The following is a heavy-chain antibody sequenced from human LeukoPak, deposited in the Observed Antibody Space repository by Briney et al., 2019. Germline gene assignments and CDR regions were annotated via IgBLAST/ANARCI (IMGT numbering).Heavy chain of an antibody. CDR3: ARDRGPYCSSTSCYGYYYMDV. J-gene: IGHJ6*03. V-gene: IGHV3-11*04. CDR1: GFTFSDYY. CDR2: ISSSGNTL. D-gene: IGHD2-2*01. Sequence: GGSLRLSCAASGFTFSDYYMSWIRQAPGKGLEWVSYISSSGNTLYYTDSVKGRFTISRDNAKNSLYLQMNSLRAEDTAVYYCARDRGPYCSSTSCYGYYYMDVWGKGTTVTVSS.